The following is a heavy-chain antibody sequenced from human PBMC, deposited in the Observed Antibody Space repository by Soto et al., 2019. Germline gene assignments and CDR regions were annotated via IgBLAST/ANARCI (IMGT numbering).Heavy chain of an antibody. CDR2: VDGSGYDT. CDR3: AKEIMAAAYATTSAFDL. Sequence: ERQLLESGGGLVQPGGSLRLSCVASGFTFSSFAMGWVRQSPGTGLEWVAGVDGSGYDTSFGASVKGRFTISRYNSENTLFLHMTNLRAEDTARYYCAKEIMAAAYATTSAFDLWGPGTVVTVS. J-gene: IGHJ4*02. D-gene: IGHD5-12*01. CDR1: GFTFSSFA. V-gene: IGHV3-23*01.